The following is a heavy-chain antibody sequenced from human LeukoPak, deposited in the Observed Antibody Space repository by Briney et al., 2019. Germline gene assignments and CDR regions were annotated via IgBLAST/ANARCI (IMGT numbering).Heavy chain of an antibody. V-gene: IGHV1-69*05. D-gene: IGHD3-9*01. Sequence: ASVKVSCKASEGTFSSYAISWVRQAPGQGLEWMGGIIPIFGTANYAQKFQGRVTITTDESTSTAYMELSSLRSEDTAVYYCARGGLAGYFPTIPRFFGFDYWGQGTLVTVSS. J-gene: IGHJ4*02. CDR2: IIPIFGTA. CDR3: ARGGLAGYFPTIPRFFGFDY. CDR1: EGTFSSYA.